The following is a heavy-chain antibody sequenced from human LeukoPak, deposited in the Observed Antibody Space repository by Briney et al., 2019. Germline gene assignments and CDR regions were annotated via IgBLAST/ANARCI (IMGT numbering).Heavy chain of an antibody. D-gene: IGHD5-12*01. J-gene: IGHJ3*02. CDR3: LETSGYDSGDAFDI. CDR1: GGTFSSYA. Sequence: SVKVSCKASGGTFSSYAISWVRQAPGQGLEWMGRIIPILGIANYAQKFQGRVTITADKSTSTAYMELSSLRSEDTAVYYCLETSGYDSGDAFDIWGQGTMVTVSS. V-gene: IGHV1-69*04. CDR2: IIPILGIA.